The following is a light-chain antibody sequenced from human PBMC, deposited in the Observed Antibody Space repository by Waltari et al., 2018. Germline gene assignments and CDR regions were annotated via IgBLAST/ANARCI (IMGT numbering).Light chain of an antibody. CDR1: QTITRW. CDR2: KAS. Sequence: QMTQSPSNLYASVGDTVTITCRASQTITRWLAWYQQKPGKAPNSLIYKASILQAGVPSRFSGSGSGTEFTLTINNVQPDDSATFYCQQYNTFSPTFGQGTKVEIK. J-gene: IGKJ1*01. V-gene: IGKV1-5*03. CDR3: QQYNTFSPT.